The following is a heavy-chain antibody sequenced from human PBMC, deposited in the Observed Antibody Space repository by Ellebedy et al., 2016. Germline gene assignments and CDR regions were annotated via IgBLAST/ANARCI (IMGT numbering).Heavy chain of an antibody. V-gene: IGHV1-69*06. CDR1: GGTFSSYA. D-gene: IGHD3-22*01. Sequence: SVKVSCXASGGTFSSYAISWVRQAPGQGLEWMGGIIPIFGTANYAQKFQGRVTITADKSTSTAYMELSSLRSEDTAVYYCARVLGGSSGYYYNYWGQGTLVTVSS. CDR3: ARVLGGSSGYYYNY. CDR2: IIPIFGTA. J-gene: IGHJ4*02.